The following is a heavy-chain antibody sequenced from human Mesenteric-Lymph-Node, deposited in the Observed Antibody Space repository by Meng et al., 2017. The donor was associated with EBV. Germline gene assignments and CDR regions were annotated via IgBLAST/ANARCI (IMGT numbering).Heavy chain of an antibody. CDR3: ARVSIVVGWFDP. V-gene: IGHV4-59*01. CDR1: GGSTSSYY. D-gene: IGHD2-2*01. CDR2: IYYSGNT. Sequence: ELQESGPGLVKPPETLSLTCPVSGGSTSSYYWSWIRQPPGKGLEWIGYIYYSGNTHYNPSLESRVTISVDTSKNQFSLKLNSVTAADTAVYYCARVSIVVGWFDPWGQGTLVTVSS. J-gene: IGHJ5*02.